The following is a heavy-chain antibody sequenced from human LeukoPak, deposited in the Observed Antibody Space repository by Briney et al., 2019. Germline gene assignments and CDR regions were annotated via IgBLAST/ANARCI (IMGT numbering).Heavy chain of an antibody. V-gene: IGHV1-2*02. D-gene: IGHD5-12*01. CDR2: INPNSGGT. Sequence: ASVKVSCKASGYTFTGYYMHWVRQAPGQGLEWMRWINPNSGGTSYAQKFQGRVTMTRDTSISTAYMELSSLRSDDTAVYYCARSGSADYWGQGTLVTVSS. CDR1: GYTFTGYY. CDR3: ARSGSADY. J-gene: IGHJ4*02.